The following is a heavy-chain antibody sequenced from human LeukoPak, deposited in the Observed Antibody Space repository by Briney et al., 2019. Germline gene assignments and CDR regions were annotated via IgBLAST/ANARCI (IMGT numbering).Heavy chain of an antibody. J-gene: IGHJ5*02. Sequence: SQTLSLTCTVSGGYISSGGYYWSWIRQPPGKGLEWIGYIYHSGSTYYNPSLKSRVTISVDRSKNQFSLKLSSVTAADTAVYYCARGGGSSAFRFDPWGQGTLVTVSS. CDR3: ARGGGSSAFRFDP. CDR1: GGYISSGGYY. V-gene: IGHV4-30-2*01. CDR2: IYHSGST. D-gene: IGHD1-26*01.